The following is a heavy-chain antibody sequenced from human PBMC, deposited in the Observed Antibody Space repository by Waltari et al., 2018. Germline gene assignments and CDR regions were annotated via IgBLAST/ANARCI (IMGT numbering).Heavy chain of an antibody. CDR3: ARLFCLSSSCYRGWFDS. CDR1: GHTFIDYD. V-gene: IGHV1-8*01. Sequence: QVRLVQSGAEVKKPGASVKVSCEASGHTFIDYDIHWVRQGTGQGLEWMGWMNPKSGKSGSAQKFQGRVTMTRNTSISTVYMELTSLASEDTAVYYCARLFCLSSSCYRGWFDSWGQGSLVTVSS. J-gene: IGHJ5*01. D-gene: IGHD2-2*02. CDR2: MNPKSGKS.